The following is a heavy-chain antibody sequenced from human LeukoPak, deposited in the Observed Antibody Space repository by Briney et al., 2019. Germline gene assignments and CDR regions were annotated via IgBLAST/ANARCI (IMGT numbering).Heavy chain of an antibody. CDR3: ARINSGLKWGDALDI. CDR1: GFTFSTYW. J-gene: IGHJ3*02. D-gene: IGHD5-12*01. V-gene: IGHV3-7*01. Sequence: GGSLRLSCVASGFTFSTYWMTWVRQAPGKGLEWVANINQDGSVKNYVDSVKGRFTISRDNAKNSLYLQMNSLRAEDTAVYYCARINSGLKWGDALDIWGQGTKVTVSS. CDR2: INQDGSVK.